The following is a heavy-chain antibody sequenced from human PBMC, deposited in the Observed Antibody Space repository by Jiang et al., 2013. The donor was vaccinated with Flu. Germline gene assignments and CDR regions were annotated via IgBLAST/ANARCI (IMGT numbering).Heavy chain of an antibody. V-gene: IGHV3-11*06. CDR3: ARRYCSGGSCYPMTFDY. CDR2: ISSSGSYT. CDR1: YY. J-gene: IGHJ4*02. D-gene: IGHD2-15*01. Sequence: YYMNWIRQAPGKGLEWVSYISSSGSYTNYADSVKGRFTISRDNAKNSLYLLMNSLRAEDTAVYYCARRYCSGGSCYPMTFDYWGQGTLVTVSS.